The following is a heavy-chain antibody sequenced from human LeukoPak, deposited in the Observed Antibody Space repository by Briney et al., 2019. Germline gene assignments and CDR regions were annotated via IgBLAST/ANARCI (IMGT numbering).Heavy chain of an antibody. Sequence: GGSLRLSCAASGFTFSSYAMSWVRQAPGKGLEWVSAISGSGGSTYYADSVKGRFTISRDNSKNTLYLQMNSLRAEDTAVYYCAKTSKSSSWYGFLFDYWGQGTLVTVSS. CDR2: ISGSGGST. CDR1: GFTFSSYA. V-gene: IGHV3-23*01. J-gene: IGHJ4*02. D-gene: IGHD6-13*01. CDR3: AKTSKSSSWYGFLFDY.